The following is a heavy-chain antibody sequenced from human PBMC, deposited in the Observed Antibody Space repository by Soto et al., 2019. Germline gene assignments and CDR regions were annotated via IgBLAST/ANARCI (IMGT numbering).Heavy chain of an antibody. Sequence: SETLSLNCAVYGGSFSGYYWSWIRQPPGKGLEWIGEINHSGSTNYNPSLKSRVTISVDTPKNQFSLKLSSVTAADTAVYYCARGDRLRTYGGNGQYYFDYWGQGTLVTVSS. V-gene: IGHV4-34*01. CDR3: ARGDRLRTYGGNGQYYFDY. D-gene: IGHD4-17*01. CDR1: GGSFSGYY. J-gene: IGHJ4*02. CDR2: INHSGST.